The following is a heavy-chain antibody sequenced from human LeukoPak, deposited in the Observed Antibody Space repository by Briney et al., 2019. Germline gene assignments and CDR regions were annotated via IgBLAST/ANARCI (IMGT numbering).Heavy chain of an antibody. J-gene: IGHJ6*02. CDR2: LNPDGGGA. V-gene: IGHV1-2*02. Sequence: ASVEVSCKASGYTFTGYYIHWVRQAPGQGLEWMGWLNPDGGGAYYAQSFQGRVTMTRDTSISTAYMELSSLGFDDTAVYYCARVGPIDYYYYPMDVWGQGTTVTVSS. CDR3: ARVGPIDYYYYPMDV. CDR1: GYTFTGYY.